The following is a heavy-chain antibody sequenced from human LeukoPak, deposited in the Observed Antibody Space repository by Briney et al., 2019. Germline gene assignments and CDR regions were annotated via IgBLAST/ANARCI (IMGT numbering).Heavy chain of an antibody. CDR2: ISGDGGYT. V-gene: IGHV3-23*01. J-gene: IGHJ4*02. D-gene: IGHD3-10*01. CDR3: ARKPDYYGADY. CDR1: GFTFSNFA. Sequence: PGGSLRLSCAASGFTFSNFAMSWVRQAPERGLEWVSSISGDGGYTYYADSVKGRFTISRDNSKSTLFLQMNSLRTEDTAVYYCARKPDYYGADYWGQGTLVTVSS.